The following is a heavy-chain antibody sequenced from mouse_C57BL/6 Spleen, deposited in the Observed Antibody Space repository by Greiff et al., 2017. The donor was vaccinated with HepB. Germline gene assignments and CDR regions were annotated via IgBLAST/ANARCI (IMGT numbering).Heavy chain of an antibody. J-gene: IGHJ2*01. D-gene: IGHD1-1*01. CDR2: IYPSDSET. CDR1: GYTFTSYW. Sequence: QVQLQQPGAELVRPGSSVKLSCKASGYTFTSYWMDWVKQRPGQGLEWIGNIYPSDSETHYNQKFKDKATLTVDKSSSTAYMQLSSLTSEDSAVYYCARPLGYGSSYAYFDYWGQGSTLTVSS. CDR3: ARPLGYGSSYAYFDY. V-gene: IGHV1-61*01.